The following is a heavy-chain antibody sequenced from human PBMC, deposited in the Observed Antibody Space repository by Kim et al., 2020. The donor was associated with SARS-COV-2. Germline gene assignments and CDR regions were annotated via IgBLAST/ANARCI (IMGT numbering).Heavy chain of an antibody. Sequence: GGSLRLSCTASGFTFGDYAMSWVRQAPGKGLEWVGFIRSKAYGGTSEYAASVKGRFTISRDDSKSITYLQMNSLKAEDTAGYYCTRGGSGIDYGYDYWGQGALVALSS. D-gene: IGHD1-26*01. J-gene: IGHJ4*02. V-gene: IGHV3-49*04. CDR1: GFTFGDYA. CDR3: TRGGSGIDYGYDY. CDR2: IRSKAYGGTS.